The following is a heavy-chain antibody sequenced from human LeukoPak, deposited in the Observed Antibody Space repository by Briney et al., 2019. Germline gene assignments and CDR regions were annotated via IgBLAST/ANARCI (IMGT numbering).Heavy chain of an antibody. CDR1: GGTFSSYA. J-gene: IGHJ4*02. CDR3: ARDGGKYCSSTSCYGPDY. CDR2: IIPIFGTA. D-gene: IGHD2-2*01. Sequence: ASVKVSCKASGGTFSSYAISWVRQAPGQGLEWMGGIIPIFGTANYAQKFQGRVTITADESTSTAYMELSSLRSEDTAAYYCARDGGKYCSSTSCYGPDYWGQGTLVTVSS. V-gene: IGHV1-69*13.